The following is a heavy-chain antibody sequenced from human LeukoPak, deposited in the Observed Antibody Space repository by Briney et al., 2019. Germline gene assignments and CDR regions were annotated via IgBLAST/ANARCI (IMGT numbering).Heavy chain of an antibody. CDR1: GYTFTDYY. CDR3: VRLGLAGDFEY. J-gene: IGHJ4*02. D-gene: IGHD6-19*01. V-gene: IGHV1-2*02. Sequence: VSVTVSCKASGYTFTDYYIHCVRQAPGQGLEWMGWINPNTGGTNYAQKFQGRVTMTRDTSITTAYMELSSLTSDDTAVYYCVRLGLAGDFEYWGQGTLVTVSS. CDR2: INPNTGGT.